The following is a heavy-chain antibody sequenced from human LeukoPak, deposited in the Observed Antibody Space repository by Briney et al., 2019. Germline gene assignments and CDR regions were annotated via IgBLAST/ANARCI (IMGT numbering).Heavy chain of an antibody. CDR2: INHSGST. CDR3: ARLATTVTTYRWDQYFDY. D-gene: IGHD4-17*01. V-gene: IGHV4-34*01. Sequence: KSSETLSLTCAVYGGSFRGYYWSWIRQPPGKGLEWIGEINHSGSTNYNPSLKSRVTISVDTSKNQFSLKLSSVTAADTAVYYCARLATTVTTYRWDQYFDYWGQGTLVTVSS. CDR1: GGSFRGYY. J-gene: IGHJ4*02.